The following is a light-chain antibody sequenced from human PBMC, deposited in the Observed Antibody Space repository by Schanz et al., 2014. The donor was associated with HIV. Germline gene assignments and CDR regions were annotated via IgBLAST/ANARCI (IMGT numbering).Light chain of an antibody. CDR1: SSNIRSNT. J-gene: IGLJ3*02. Sequence: QSVLTQPPSASGTPGQRVTISCSGSSSNIRSNTINWYQQLPGTAPKLLIYNSYHRPSGVPDRFSGSTSGTSASLAISGLQSDDEADYYCATWDDSLDGWVFGGGTQLTVL. CDR2: NSY. V-gene: IGLV1-44*01. CDR3: ATWDDSLDGWV.